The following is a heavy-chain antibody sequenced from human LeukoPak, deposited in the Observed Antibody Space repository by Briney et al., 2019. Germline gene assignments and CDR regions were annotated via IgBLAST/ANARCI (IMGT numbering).Heavy chain of an antibody. Sequence: GGSLRLSCAASGFTFSNYAMSWVRQAPGKGLEWVSAISGSGGSTYYADSVKGRFTISRDNSKNMLYLQMNSLRAEDTAVYYCAKVGDDILTGYLSPDYWGQGTLVTVSS. CDR3: AKVGDDILTGYLSPDY. V-gene: IGHV3-23*01. CDR1: GFTFSNYA. D-gene: IGHD3-9*01. CDR2: ISGSGGST. J-gene: IGHJ4*02.